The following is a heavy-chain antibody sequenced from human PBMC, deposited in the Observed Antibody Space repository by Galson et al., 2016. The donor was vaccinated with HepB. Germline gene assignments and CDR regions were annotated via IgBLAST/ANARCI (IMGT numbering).Heavy chain of an antibody. J-gene: IGHJ6*04. CDR3: VQGSTAPAV. D-gene: IGHD2-2*01. Sequence: SLRLSCAASGFTFRNYGMTWVRQAPGKGLEVVSSISRSGDSTDYADSVKGRFIISRDNSKNTLSLQMNSLTADDTAIYYCVQGSTAPAVWGKGTTLTVSS. CDR2: ISRSGDST. CDR1: GFTFRNYG. V-gene: IGHV3-23*01.